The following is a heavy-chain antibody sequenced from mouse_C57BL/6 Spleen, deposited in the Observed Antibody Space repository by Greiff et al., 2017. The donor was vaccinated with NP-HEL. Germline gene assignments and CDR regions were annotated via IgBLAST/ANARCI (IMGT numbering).Heavy chain of an antibody. CDR1: GFNIKDYY. Sequence: EVKLVESGAELVRPGASVKLSCTASGFNIKDYYMHWVKQRPEQGLEWIGRIDPEDGDTEYAPKFQGKATMTADTSSNTAYLQLSSLTSEDTAVYYCTTNYGSSYGWYFDVWGTGTTVTVSS. V-gene: IGHV14-1*01. D-gene: IGHD1-1*01. CDR2: IDPEDGDT. J-gene: IGHJ1*03. CDR3: TTNYGSSYGWYFDV.